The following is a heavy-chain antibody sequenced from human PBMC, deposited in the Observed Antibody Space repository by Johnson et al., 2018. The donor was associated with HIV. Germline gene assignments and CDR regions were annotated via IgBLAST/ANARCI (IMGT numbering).Heavy chain of an antibody. CDR2: IWYDGSNK. CDR3: AKAELIRFGELNDGFDI. Sequence: VQLVESGGGVVQPGRSLRLSCAASGFTFSSYGMHWVRQAPGKGLEWVAVIWYDGSNKFYADSVKGRFTISRDNSKNTLYLQMNNLGPEDTAVYYCAKAELIRFGELNDGFDIWGQGTMVTVSS. V-gene: IGHV3-33*03. J-gene: IGHJ3*02. CDR1: GFTFSSYG. D-gene: IGHD3-10*01.